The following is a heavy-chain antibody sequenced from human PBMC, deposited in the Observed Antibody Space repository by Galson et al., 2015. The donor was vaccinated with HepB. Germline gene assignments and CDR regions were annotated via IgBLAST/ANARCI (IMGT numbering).Heavy chain of an antibody. CDR1: GFTFSNYG. D-gene: IGHD5-12*01. J-gene: IGHJ6*02. CDR3: ARIGDGYDHMGVYFNNGMDV. V-gene: IGHV3-30*04. Sequence: SLRLSCAASGFTFSNYGFHWIRQPPGKGLEWVAVISSDGTTKDYADSVKGRFTISRDNSESTLSLEMNSLRSDDRDVYYCARIGDGYDHMGVYFNNGMDVWGQGTTVTVAS. CDR2: ISSDGTTK.